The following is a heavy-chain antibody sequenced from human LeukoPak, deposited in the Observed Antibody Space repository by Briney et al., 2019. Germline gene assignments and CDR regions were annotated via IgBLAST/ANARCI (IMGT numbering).Heavy chain of an antibody. D-gene: IGHD3-22*01. CDR2: INPTSGDT. V-gene: IGHV1-2*02. CDR1: GDTFTGYY. CDR3: AKDNLYYYDTSGLRGIDY. J-gene: IGHJ4*02. Sequence: ASVKVSCKASGDTFTGYYIHWVRQAPGQGLEWMGWINPTSGDTNYVQKFRGRVTMTRDTSISTTYMELNTLRSDDTAVYYCAKDNLYYYDTSGLRGIDYWGQGTLVTVSS.